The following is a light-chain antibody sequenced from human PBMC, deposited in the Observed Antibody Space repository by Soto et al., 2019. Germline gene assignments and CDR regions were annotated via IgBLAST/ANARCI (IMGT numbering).Light chain of an antibody. J-gene: IGKJ5*01. CDR3: QQYNNLAIT. Sequence: EIVMTQSPATLSVSPGERATLSCRASQSDSSNLAWYQQKPGQAPRLLIYGASTRATGIPARFSGSGSGTEFTLTISSLQSEDFAVYYCQQYNNLAITFGQGTRLEIK. CDR1: QSDSSN. CDR2: GAS. V-gene: IGKV3-15*01.